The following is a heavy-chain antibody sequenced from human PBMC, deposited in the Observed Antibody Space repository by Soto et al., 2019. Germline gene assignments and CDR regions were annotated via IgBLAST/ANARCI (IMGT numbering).Heavy chain of an antibody. D-gene: IGHD6-13*01. CDR3: ARCGYSSSRPMYY. CDR1: GGSFSGYY. J-gene: IGHJ4*02. V-gene: IGHV4-34*01. Sequence: TSETLSLTCAVYGGSFSGYYWSWIRQPPGKGLEWIGEINHSGSTNYNPSLKSRVTISVDTSKNQFSLKLSSVTAADTAVYYCARCGYSSSRPMYYWGQGTLVTVSS. CDR2: INHSGST.